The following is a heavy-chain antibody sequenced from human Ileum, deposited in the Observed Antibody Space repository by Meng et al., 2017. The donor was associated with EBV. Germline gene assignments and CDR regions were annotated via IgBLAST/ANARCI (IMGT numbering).Heavy chain of an antibody. CDR2: IKRGGNT. CDR1: GLTVSSNH. D-gene: IGHD1-1*01. Sequence: VQRVESGGDLIQPGGSLRVSCAASGLTVSSNHMSWVRQAPGKGLEWVSLIKRGGNTYYADSVRGRFAISRDNSKNTLYLQMNSLSAEDTAVYYCAGGNWNQGFFDYWGQGTLVTVSS. V-gene: IGHV3-53*01. J-gene: IGHJ4*02. CDR3: AGGNWNQGFFDY.